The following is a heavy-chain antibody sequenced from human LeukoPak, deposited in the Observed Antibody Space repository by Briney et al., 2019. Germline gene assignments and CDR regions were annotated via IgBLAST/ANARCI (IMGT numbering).Heavy chain of an antibody. J-gene: IGHJ4*02. Sequence: GGSLRLSCAASGFTFSSYAMSWVRLTPGKGLEWVSTISGRAGTTHYADSVKGRFTISRDNSKKKVYLEMNSLRPEDTALYYCAWEGNSYKIGTFDYWGQGTLVTISS. CDR3: AWEGNSYKIGTFDY. CDR1: GFTFSSYA. CDR2: ISGRAGTT. V-gene: IGHV3-23*01. D-gene: IGHD3-10*01.